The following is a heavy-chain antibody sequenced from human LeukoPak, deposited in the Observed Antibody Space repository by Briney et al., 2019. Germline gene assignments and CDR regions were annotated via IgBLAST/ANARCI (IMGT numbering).Heavy chain of an antibody. CDR1: GGSISSGSYY. CDR2: IYTSGST. Sequence: SETLSLTCTVSGGSISSGSYYWSWIRQPAGKGLEWIGRIYTSGSTNYNPSLKSRVTISVDTSKNQFSLKLSSVTAADTAVYYCAREGYFDSSGFGSAFDIWGQGTMVTVSS. V-gene: IGHV4-61*02. CDR3: AREGYFDSSGFGSAFDI. D-gene: IGHD3-22*01. J-gene: IGHJ3*02.